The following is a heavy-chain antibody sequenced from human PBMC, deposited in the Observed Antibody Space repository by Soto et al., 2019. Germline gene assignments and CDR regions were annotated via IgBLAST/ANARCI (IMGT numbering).Heavy chain of an antibody. CDR3: TADHAYSGSFSGGGFDY. D-gene: IGHD1-26*01. Sequence: GGSLRLSCAASGFTFSNAWMNWVRQAPGKGLEWVGRIKSKTDGGTTDYAAPVKGRFTISRDDSKNTLYLQMNSLKTEDTAVYYCTADHAYSGSFSGGGFDYWGQGTLVTVSS. J-gene: IGHJ4*02. CDR1: GFTFSNAW. V-gene: IGHV3-15*07. CDR2: IKSKTDGGTT.